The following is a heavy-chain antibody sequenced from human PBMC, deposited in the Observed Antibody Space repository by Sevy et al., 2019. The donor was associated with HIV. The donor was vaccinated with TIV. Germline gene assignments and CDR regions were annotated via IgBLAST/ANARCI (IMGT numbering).Heavy chain of an antibody. CDR2: IYYSGST. Sequence: SETLSLTCTVSGGSISSYYWSWIRQPPGKGLEWIGYIYYSGSTNYNPSLKSRVTISVDTSKNQFSLKLSSVTAADTAVYYCVRAKYYYGSGSYYNCFDYWGQGTLVTVSS. D-gene: IGHD3-10*01. CDR1: GGSISSYY. J-gene: IGHJ4*02. CDR3: VRAKYYYGSGSYYNCFDY. V-gene: IGHV4-59*01.